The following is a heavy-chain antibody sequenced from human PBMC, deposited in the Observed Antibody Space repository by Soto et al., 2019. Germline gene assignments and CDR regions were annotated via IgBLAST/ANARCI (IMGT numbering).Heavy chain of an antibody. CDR2: TYHSGTT. V-gene: IGHV4-4*02. Sequence: QVQLQESGPGLVQPSGTLSLACAVSGDSINNSHWWSWVRQTPGKGLEWIGETYHSGTTNYNPSLTTRVTISIDKSKNQFSLKINSVPAAAPAVYYCAREVNSSPARGPTWFDPWGQGTLVTVSS. J-gene: IGHJ5*02. CDR3: AREVNSSPARGPTWFDP. D-gene: IGHD6-13*01. CDR1: GDSINNSHW.